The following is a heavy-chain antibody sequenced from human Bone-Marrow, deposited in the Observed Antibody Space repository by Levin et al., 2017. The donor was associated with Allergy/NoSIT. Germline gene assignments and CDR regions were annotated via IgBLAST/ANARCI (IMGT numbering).Heavy chain of an antibody. V-gene: IGHV3-74*01. CDR1: GFTFRNYW. Sequence: LSLTCAASGFTFRNYWMHWVRQVPGKGLVWVSHINNDGSNTFYADSVKGRFTISRDNAKNTLHLQMNSLTGGDTAVYYCVRDWYGIDVWGQGTTVTVSS. CDR3: VRDWYGIDV. J-gene: IGHJ6*02. CDR2: INNDGSNT.